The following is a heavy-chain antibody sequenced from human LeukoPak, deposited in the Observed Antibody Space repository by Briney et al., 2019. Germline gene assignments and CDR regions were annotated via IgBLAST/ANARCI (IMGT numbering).Heavy chain of an antibody. D-gene: IGHD3-10*01. CDR2: INHSGST. Sequence: SETLSLTCTVSGGSISSYYWSWVRQPAGKGLEWIGEINHSGSTNYNPSLKSRVTISVDTSKNQFSLKLSSVTAADTAVYYCARGRITMVRGVTARGWGQGTLVTVSS. J-gene: IGHJ4*02. V-gene: IGHV4-34*01. CDR1: GGSISSYY. CDR3: ARGRITMVRGVTARG.